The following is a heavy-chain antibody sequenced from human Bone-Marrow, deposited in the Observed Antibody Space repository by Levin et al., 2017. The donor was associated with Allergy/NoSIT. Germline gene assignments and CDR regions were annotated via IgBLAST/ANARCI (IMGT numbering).Heavy chain of an antibody. CDR1: GFTFSSFA. CDR3: AKDGDAAYQRVG. CDR2: ISGVNGGT. Sequence: GESLKISCAASGFTFSSFAMTWVRQAPVKGLEWVSGISGVNGGTYYADSVKGRFTISRDNSKNRLYLQMNSLRAEDTAVYYCAKDGDAAYQRVGWGQGTLVTVSS. V-gene: IGHV3-23*01. D-gene: IGHD1-26*01. J-gene: IGHJ4*02.